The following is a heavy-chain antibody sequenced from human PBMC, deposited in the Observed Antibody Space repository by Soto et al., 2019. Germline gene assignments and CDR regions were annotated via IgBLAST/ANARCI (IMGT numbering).Heavy chain of an antibody. CDR1: GGTFSSYA. CDR3: ARSPSGKIAAAAR. V-gene: IGHV1-69*13. D-gene: IGHD6-13*01. CDR2: IIPIFGTA. Sequence: SVKVSCKASGGTFSSYAISWVRQAPGQGLEWMGGIIPIFGTANYAQKLQGRVTITADESTSTAYMELSSLRSEDTAVYYCARSPSGKIAAAARWGQGTLVPAS. J-gene: IGHJ4*02.